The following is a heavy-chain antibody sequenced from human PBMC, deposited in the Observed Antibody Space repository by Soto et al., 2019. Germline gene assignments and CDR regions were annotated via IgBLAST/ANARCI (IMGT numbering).Heavy chain of an antibody. J-gene: IGHJ4*02. D-gene: IGHD5-18*01. Sequence: GGFLRLSCGASGFTFNSYAMNWVRQAPGRGLECVSTISDSGGHKWYADSVKGRFTISRENSRNIFFLQMTSLRAEDTALYYCERDRDGYRYGSTTDYWGQGTLVNVSS. CDR1: GFTFNSYA. V-gene: IGHV3-23*01. CDR3: ERDRDGYRYGSTTDY. CDR2: ISDSGGHK.